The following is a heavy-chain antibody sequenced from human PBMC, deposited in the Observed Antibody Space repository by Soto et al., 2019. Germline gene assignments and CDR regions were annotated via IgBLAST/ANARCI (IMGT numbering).Heavy chain of an antibody. Sequence: EVQLVESGGGLVQPGGSLRLSCAASGFTFSSYSMNWVRQAPGKGLEWVSSISSSSSYIYYADSVKGRFTISRDNAKNSLYLQMTSLRAEDTAVYYGARSRGDSGYDSRPWGQGTLVTVSS. CDR1: GFTFSSYS. CDR3: ARSRGDSGYDSRP. D-gene: IGHD5-12*01. CDR2: ISSSSSYI. J-gene: IGHJ5*02. V-gene: IGHV3-21*01.